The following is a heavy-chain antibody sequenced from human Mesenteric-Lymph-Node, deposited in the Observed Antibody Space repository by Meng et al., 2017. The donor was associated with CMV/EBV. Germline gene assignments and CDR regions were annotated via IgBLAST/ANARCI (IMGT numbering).Heavy chain of an antibody. CDR2: IIPILGIA. J-gene: IGHJ4*02. Sequence: SVKVSCKASGGTFSSYAISWVRQAPGQGLEWMGGIIPILGIANYAQKYQGRVTITADKSTSTAYMELSSLRSEDTAVYYCARGPGVGATADFDYWGQGTLVTVSS. CDR3: ARGPGVGATADFDY. D-gene: IGHD1-26*01. CDR1: GGTFSSYA. V-gene: IGHV1-69*10.